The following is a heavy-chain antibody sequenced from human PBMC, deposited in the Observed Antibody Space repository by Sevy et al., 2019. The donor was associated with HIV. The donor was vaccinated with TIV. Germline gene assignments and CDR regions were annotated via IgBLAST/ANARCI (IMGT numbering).Heavy chain of an antibody. D-gene: IGHD6-13*01. CDR1: GGSISSSSYY. CDR3: AKGEVSSSWYKNYYYMDV. CDR2: IYYSGST. Sequence: SETLSLTCTVSGGSISSSSYYWGWIRQPPGKGLEWIGSIYYSGSTYYNPSLKSRFTISVDTSKNQFSLKLSSVTAADTAVYYCAKGEVSSSWYKNYYYMDVWGKGTTVTVSS. J-gene: IGHJ6*03. V-gene: IGHV4-39*01.